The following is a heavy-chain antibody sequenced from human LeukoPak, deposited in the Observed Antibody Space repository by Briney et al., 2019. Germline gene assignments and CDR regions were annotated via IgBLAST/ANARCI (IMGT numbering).Heavy chain of an antibody. CDR2: ISAYNGNT. J-gene: IGHJ4*02. D-gene: IGHD6-6*01. CDR3: ARGDPVEYSSSCVY. Sequence: ASVKVSCKASGYTFTSYGISWVRQAPGQGLEWMGWISAYNGNTNYAQKLQGRVTMTTDTSTSTAYMELSSLRSEDTAVYYCARGDPVEYSSSCVYWGQGTLVTVSS. V-gene: IGHV1-18*01. CDR1: GYTFTSYG.